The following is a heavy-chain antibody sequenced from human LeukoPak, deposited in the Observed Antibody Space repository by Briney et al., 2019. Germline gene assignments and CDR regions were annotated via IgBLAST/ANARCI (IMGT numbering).Heavy chain of an antibody. CDR1: GGSISSSSYY. CDR3: SRLPDP. CDR2: IYHSGST. Sequence: SETLSLTCTVSGGSISSSSYYWGWIRQPPGKGLEWIGEIYHSGSTNYNPSLKSRVTISLDKSENQFSLKLSSVTAADTAVYYCSRLPDPWGQGTLVTVSS. J-gene: IGHJ5*02. V-gene: IGHV4-39*07.